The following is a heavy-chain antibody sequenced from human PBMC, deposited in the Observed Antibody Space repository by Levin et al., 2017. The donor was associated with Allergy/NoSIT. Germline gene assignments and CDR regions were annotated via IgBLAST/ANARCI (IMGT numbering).Heavy chain of an antibody. J-gene: IGHJ4*02. V-gene: IGHV3-30*18. Sequence: GGSLRLSCAASGFTFSSYGMHWVRQAPGKGLEWVAVISYDGSNKYYADSVKGRFTISRDNSKNTLYLQMNSLRAEDTAVYYCAKGTFVVVPAACDYWGQGTLVTVSS. CDR2: ISYDGSNK. CDR3: AKGTFVVVPAACDY. D-gene: IGHD2-2*01. CDR1: GFTFSSYG.